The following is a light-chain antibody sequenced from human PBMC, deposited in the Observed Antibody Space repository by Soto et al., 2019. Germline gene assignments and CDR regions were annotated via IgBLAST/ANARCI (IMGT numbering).Light chain of an antibody. CDR1: SSDVGGYNY. CDR3: SSYTSSSTLGV. J-gene: IGLJ3*02. CDR2: DVS. V-gene: IGLV2-14*01. Sequence: QSALTQGASVSGSPGQGVTISCTGTSSDVGGYNYVSWYQQHPGKAPKLMIYDVSNRPSGVSNRFSGSKSGNTASLTISGLQAEDEADYYCSSYTSSSTLGVFGGGTKLTVL.